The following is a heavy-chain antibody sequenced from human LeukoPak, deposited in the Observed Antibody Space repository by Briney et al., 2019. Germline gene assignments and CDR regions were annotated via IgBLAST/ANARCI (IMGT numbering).Heavy chain of an antibody. CDR1: GGSISSSSYY. V-gene: IGHV4-39*01. J-gene: IGHJ6*02. CDR3: ARRVRHHSYYYYGMDV. CDR2: IYYSGST. Sequence: TSETLSLTCTVSGGSISSSSYYWGWIRQPPGKGLEWIGGIYYSGSTYYNPSLKSRVTISVDTSKNQFSLKLSSVTAADTAVYYCARRVRHHSYYYYGMDVWGQGTTVTVSS. D-gene: IGHD4-23*01.